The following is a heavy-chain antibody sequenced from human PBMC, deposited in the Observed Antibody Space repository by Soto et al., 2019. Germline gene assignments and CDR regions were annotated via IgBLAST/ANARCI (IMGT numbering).Heavy chain of an antibody. Sequence: SVKVSCKASGGTFSSYAISWVRQAPGQGLEWMGGIIPIFGTANYVQKFQGRVTITADESTSTAYMELSSLRSEDTAVYYCARDPIRGYSYGFFDYWGQGTLVTVSS. CDR1: GGTFSSYA. V-gene: IGHV1-69*13. CDR2: IIPIFGTA. D-gene: IGHD5-18*01. CDR3: ARDPIRGYSYGFFDY. J-gene: IGHJ4*02.